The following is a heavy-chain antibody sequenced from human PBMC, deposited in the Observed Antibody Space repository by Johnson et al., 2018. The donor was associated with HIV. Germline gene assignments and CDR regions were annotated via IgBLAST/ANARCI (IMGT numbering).Heavy chain of an antibody. CDR1: GFMFDDYA. J-gene: IGHJ3*02. CDR3: ARGGRYRFLEWSISDAFDI. CDR2: ISWNSDNI. D-gene: IGHD3-3*01. Sequence: VLLVESGGGLAQPGRSLRLSCAASGFMFDDYAMHWVRQVPGKGLEWVSGISWNSDNIAYADSVKGRFTISRDNAKNSLYLQMNSLRAEDTAVYYCARGGRYRFLEWSISDAFDIWGQGTMVTVSS. V-gene: IGHV3-9*01.